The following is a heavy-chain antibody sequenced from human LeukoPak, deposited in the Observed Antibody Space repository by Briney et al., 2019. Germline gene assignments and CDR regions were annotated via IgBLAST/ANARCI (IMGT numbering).Heavy chain of an antibody. J-gene: IGHJ4*02. CDR1: GGSFSGYY. CDR3: ARFTVYYFDY. D-gene: IGHD2-8*02. Sequence: SETLSLTCAVYGGSFSGYYWSWIRQPPGKGLEWIGEINHSGSTNYNPSLKSRVTISVDKSKNQFSLKLSSVTAADTAVYYCARFTVYYFDYWGQGTLVTVSS. CDR2: INHSGST. V-gene: IGHV4-34*01.